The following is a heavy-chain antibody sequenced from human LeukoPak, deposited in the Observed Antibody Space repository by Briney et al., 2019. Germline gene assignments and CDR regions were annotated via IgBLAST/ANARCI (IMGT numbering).Heavy chain of an antibody. J-gene: IGHJ4*02. D-gene: IGHD6-19*01. V-gene: IGHV4-59*13. CDR1: GGSISKYF. CDR2: IYYSGST. Sequence: SETLSLTCTVSGGSISKYFWSWIRQPPGKGLEWVGFIYYSGSTNYNPSLKSRVTISVDTSKNQFSLKLSSVTAADTAVYFCARDRGRAVAGWYYYFDCWGQGTLVTVSS. CDR3: ARDRGRAVAGWYYYFDC.